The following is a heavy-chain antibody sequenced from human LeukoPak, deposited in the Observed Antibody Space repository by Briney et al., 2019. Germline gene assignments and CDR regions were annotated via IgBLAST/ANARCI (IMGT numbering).Heavy chain of an antibody. V-gene: IGHV3-7*03. CDR3: PRTLFYYGLDGYSPYYFDY. J-gene: IGHJ4*02. Sequence: GGSLRLSCVASGGSFNNYRMTWVRQAPGKGLEWVANIKQDGSEKKYVDSVKGRLAISRENAKTYLYMQMRSLRPEETAVFYCPRTLFYYGLDGYSPYYFDYWVQGALVTVSS. D-gene: IGHD3-10*01. CDR2: IKQDGSEK. CDR1: GGSFNNYR.